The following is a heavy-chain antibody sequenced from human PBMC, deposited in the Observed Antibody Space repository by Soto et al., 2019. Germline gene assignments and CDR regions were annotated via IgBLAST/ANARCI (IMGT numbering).Heavy chain of an antibody. D-gene: IGHD3-22*01. J-gene: IGHJ4*02. Sequence: QVQLQESGPGLVKPSETLSLTCTVSGGSISSYYWSWIRQPPGKGLEGIGYIYYSGSTNYNPSLKSRVTISVDTSKNQFSLKLSSVTAADTAVYYCARGTYYDSSGYYYVDYWGQGTLVTVSS. CDR2: IYYSGST. CDR1: GGSISSYY. V-gene: IGHV4-59*01. CDR3: ARGTYYDSSGYYYVDY.